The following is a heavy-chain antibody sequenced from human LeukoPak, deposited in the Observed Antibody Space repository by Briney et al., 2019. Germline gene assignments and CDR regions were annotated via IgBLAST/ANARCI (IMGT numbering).Heavy chain of an antibody. J-gene: IGHJ4*02. CDR2: INHSGST. CDR1: GGSFSGYY. Sequence: SETLSLTCAVYGGSFSGYYWSWIRQPPGKGLEWIGEINHSGSTNYNPSLKSRVTISVDTSKNQFSLKLSSVTAADTAVYYCASADYDILTGYPYYFDYWGQGTLVTVSS. D-gene: IGHD3-9*01. V-gene: IGHV4-34*01. CDR3: ASADYDILTGYPYYFDY.